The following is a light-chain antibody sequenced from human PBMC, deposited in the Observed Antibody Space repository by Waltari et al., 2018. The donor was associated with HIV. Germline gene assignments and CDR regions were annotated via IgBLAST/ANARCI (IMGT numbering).Light chain of an antibody. Sequence: QSVLTQPPSVSATPGQKVTISCSGSSSNIGYNYVFWYQQLPGTAPKLLIYENNKRPAGIPDRVSGSKSGTSATLGITGLQTGDEADYYCATWDSGLSAVVFGGGTKLTVL. CDR3: ATWDSGLSAVV. V-gene: IGLV1-51*01. CDR1: SSNIGYNY. J-gene: IGLJ2*01. CDR2: ENN.